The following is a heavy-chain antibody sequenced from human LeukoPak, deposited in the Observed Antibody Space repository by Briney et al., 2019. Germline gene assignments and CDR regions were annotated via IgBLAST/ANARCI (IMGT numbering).Heavy chain of an antibody. CDR2: INHSGST. V-gene: IGHV4-34*01. CDR1: GGSFSGYY. D-gene: IGHD3-10*01. CDR3: ARLRNTYYYGSGSLQSGTPFDY. J-gene: IGHJ4*02. Sequence: PSETLSLTCAVYGGSFSGYYWSWIRQPPGKGLEWIGEINHSGSTNYNPSLKSRVTISVDTSKNQFSLKLSSVTAADTAVYYCARLRNTYYYGSGSLQSGTPFDYWGQGTLVTVSS.